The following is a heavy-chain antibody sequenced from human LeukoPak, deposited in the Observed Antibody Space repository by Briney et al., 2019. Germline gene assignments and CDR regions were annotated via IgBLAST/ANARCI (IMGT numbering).Heavy chain of an antibody. V-gene: IGHV1-18*04. CDR3: ACTYYDFWSDNPPLPDY. D-gene: IGHD3-3*01. CDR2: ISAYNGNT. J-gene: IGHJ4*02. CDR1: GYTFTGYY. Sequence: ASVKVSCKASGYTFTGYYMHWVRQAPGQGLEWMGWISAYNGNTNYAQKLQGRVTMTTDTSTSTAYMELRSLRSDDTAVYYCACTYYDFWSDNPPLPDYWGQGTLVTVSS.